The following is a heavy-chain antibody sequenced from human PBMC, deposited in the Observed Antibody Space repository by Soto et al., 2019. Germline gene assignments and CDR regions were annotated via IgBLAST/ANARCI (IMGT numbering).Heavy chain of an antibody. CDR3: AKYASSSWSLFDY. CDR1: GFSFGDYA. V-gene: IGHV3-23*01. Sequence: GGSLRLSCVASGFSFGDYAISWVRQAPGKGLEWVSAISNTGGNTYYADSVKGRFTISRDNSKNTLYVQMNSLTAEDTAVYYCAKYASSSWSLFDYWGQGTVVTVSS. D-gene: IGHD6-13*01. J-gene: IGHJ4*02. CDR2: ISNTGGNT.